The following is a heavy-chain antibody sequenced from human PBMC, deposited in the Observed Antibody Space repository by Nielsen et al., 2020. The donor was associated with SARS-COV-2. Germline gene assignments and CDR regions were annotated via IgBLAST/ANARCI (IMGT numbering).Heavy chain of an antibody. J-gene: IGHJ5*02. CDR3: AVELRTTVIHGWFDP. D-gene: IGHD4-17*01. Sequence: ASVKVSCKASGYTFTGYYMHWVRQAPGQGLEWMGWINPSSGGTNYAQKFQGWVTMTRDTSISTAYMELSRLRSDDTAVYYCAVELRTTVIHGWFDPWGQGTLVTVSS. CDR1: GYTFTGYY. CDR2: INPSSGGT. V-gene: IGHV1-2*04.